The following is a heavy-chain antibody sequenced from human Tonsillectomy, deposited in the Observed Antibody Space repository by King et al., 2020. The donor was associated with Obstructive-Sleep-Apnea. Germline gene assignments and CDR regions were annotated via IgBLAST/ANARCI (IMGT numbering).Heavy chain of an antibody. D-gene: IGHD6-19*01. V-gene: IGHV3-74*01. CDR3: ARSSRSSGYLFDY. J-gene: IGHJ4*02. Sequence: VQLVESGGGLVQPGGSLRLSCAASGFTFSSYWMHWVRQAPGKGLVWVSRINSDGSSTSYADSVKGRFTISRDNAKNTLYLQMNSLRAEDTAVYYCARSSRSSGYLFDYWGQGTLVTVSS. CDR1: GFTFSSYW. CDR2: INSDGSST.